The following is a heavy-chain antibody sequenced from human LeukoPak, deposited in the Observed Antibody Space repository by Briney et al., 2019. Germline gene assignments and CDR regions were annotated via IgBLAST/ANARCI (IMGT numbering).Heavy chain of an antibody. D-gene: IGHD3-22*01. V-gene: IGHV4-30-4*01. CDR3: ARPYYYDSRIDP. Sequence: SETLSLTCTVSGVSVSGGDYYWSWIRQPPGKGLEWIGYTYYSGSTYYNPSLKSRVTISVDTSKNQFSLKLSSVTAADTPVYYCARPYYYDSRIDPWGQGTRVTVSS. CDR1: GVSVSGGDYY. CDR2: TYYSGST. J-gene: IGHJ5*02.